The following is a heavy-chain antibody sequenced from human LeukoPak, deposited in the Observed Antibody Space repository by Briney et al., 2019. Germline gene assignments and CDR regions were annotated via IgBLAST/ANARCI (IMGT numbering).Heavy chain of an antibody. D-gene: IGHD3-22*01. CDR1: GFTFSSYW. CDR3: ARDCYYDSSGYGCFQH. CDR2: IKQDGSEK. V-gene: IGHV3-7*01. Sequence: GGSLGLSCAASGFTFSSYWMSWVRQAPGRGLEWVANIKQDGSEKYYVDSVKGRFTISRDNAKNSLYLQMNSLRAEDTAVYYCARDCYYDSSGYGCFQHWGQGTLVTVSS. J-gene: IGHJ1*01.